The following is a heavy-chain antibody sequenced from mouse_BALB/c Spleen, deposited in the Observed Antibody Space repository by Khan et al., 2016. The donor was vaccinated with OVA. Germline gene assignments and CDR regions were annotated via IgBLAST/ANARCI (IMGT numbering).Heavy chain of an antibody. J-gene: IGHJ3*01. CDR1: GYSITSDYA. CDR3: ARWFAY. CDR2: INYSGGT. V-gene: IGHV3-2*02. Sequence: EVQLQESGPGLVKPSQSLSLTCTVTGYSITSDYAWNWIRQFPGNKLEWVGYINYSGGTSYHPSLKSRISITRDTSKNQFFLRSNSVTTEDSATYYCARWFAYWGQGTLVTVS.